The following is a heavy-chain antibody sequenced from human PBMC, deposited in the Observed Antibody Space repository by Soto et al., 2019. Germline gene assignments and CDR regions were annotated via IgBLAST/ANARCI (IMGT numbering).Heavy chain of an antibody. CDR2: IYWDDDK. J-gene: IGHJ5*02. CDR3: AHSSPITKVGDDYNWFDP. Sequence: QITLKESGPTLVKPTQTLTLTCTFSGFSLSTSGVGVGWIRQPPGKALEWLALIYWDDDKRYSPSLKSRLTITKDTSKNQVVLTMTNMDPVDTATYYCAHSSPITKVGDDYNWFDPWGQGTLVTVSS. D-gene: IGHD3-10*02. V-gene: IGHV2-5*02. CDR1: GFSLSTSGVG.